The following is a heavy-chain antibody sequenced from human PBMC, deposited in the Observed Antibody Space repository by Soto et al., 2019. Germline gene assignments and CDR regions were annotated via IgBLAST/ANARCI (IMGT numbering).Heavy chain of an antibody. Sequence: NLSLTYAVHAGLFSAYYWRWIRLPPGKGLEWIGEINHSGSTNYNPSLKSRVTISVDTSKNQFSLKLSSVTAADTAVYYCARGPYDILTGSLIAGMDVWGQGITVT. CDR1: AGLFSAYY. D-gene: IGHD3-9*01. CDR2: INHSGST. V-gene: IGHV4-34*01. J-gene: IGHJ6*02. CDR3: ARGPYDILTGSLIAGMDV.